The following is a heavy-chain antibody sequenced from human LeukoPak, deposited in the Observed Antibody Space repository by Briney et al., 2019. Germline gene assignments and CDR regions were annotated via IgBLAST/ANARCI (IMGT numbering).Heavy chain of an antibody. CDR2: ISGDGGST. Sequence: PGGSLRLSCAASGFTFSTYAMSWVRQAPGKGLEWVSTISGDGGSTYYADSVKGRFTISRDNSKNTLYLQMNSLRAEDTAVYYCARAEEGSAFDIWGQGTMVTVSS. V-gene: IGHV3-23*01. CDR1: GFTFSTYA. J-gene: IGHJ3*02. CDR3: ARAEEGSAFDI.